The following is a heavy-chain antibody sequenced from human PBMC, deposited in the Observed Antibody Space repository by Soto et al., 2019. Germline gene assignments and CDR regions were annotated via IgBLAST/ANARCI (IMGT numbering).Heavy chain of an antibody. CDR3: ARDRDPLLWFGESIDY. D-gene: IGHD3-10*01. CDR1: GYTFTSYG. J-gene: IGHJ4*02. V-gene: IGHV1-18*01. CDR2: ISAYNGNT. Sequence: ASVKVSCKASGYTFTSYGIRWVRQAPGQGLEWMGWISAYNGNTNYAQKLQGRVTMTTDTSTSTAYMELRSLRSDDTAVYYCARDRDPLLWFGESIDYWGQGTLVTVSS.